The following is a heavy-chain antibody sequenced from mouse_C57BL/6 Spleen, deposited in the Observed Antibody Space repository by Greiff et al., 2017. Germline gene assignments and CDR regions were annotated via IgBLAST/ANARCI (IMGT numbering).Heavy chain of an antibody. V-gene: IGHV1-69*01. CDR3: ARKGTGTGHYFDY. J-gene: IGHJ2*01. CDR1: GYNFTSYW. D-gene: IGHD4-1*01. Sequence: QVQLQQPGAELVMPGASVKLSCKASGYNFTSYWMHWVKQRPGQGLEWIGEIDPSDSYTNYNQKFKGKSTLTGDKSSSTAYMQLSSLTSEDSAVYYWARKGTGTGHYFDYWGQGTTLTVSS. CDR2: IDPSDSYT.